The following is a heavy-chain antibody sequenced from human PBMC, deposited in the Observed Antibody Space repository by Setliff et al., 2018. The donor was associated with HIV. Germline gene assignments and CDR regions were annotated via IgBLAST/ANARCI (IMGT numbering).Heavy chain of an antibody. V-gene: IGHV1-2*02. CDR1: GYSFSGYY. Sequence: ASVKVSCKASGYSFSGYYMHWVRQAPGQGLEWMGWINPNNGGTSYAQKFQGKVTMTRDTSISTAYMELSRLRSDDTAVYYCAKEGDRYGLDLDYWGQGTLVTVSS. CDR3: AKEGDRYGLDLDY. J-gene: IGHJ4*02. D-gene: IGHD5-18*01. CDR2: INPNNGGT.